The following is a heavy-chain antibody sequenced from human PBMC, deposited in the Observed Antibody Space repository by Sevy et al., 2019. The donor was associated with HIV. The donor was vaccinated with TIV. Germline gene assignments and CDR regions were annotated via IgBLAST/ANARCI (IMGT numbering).Heavy chain of an antibody. J-gene: IGHJ4*02. V-gene: IGHV1-24*01. CDR3: ATDRASVAGTGFDY. Sequence: ASVKVSCKVSGYTLTELSMHWVRQAPGKGLEWMGGFDPEDGETIYAQKFQGRVTMTADTSPDKAYMELSSLGSEDTAVYYCATDRASVAGTGFDYWGQGTLVTVSS. CDR1: GYTLTELS. D-gene: IGHD6-19*01. CDR2: FDPEDGET.